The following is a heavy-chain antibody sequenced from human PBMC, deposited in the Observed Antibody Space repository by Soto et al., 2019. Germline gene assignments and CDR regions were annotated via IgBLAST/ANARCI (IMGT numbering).Heavy chain of an antibody. CDR3: ARLATFGSLNWFGP. CDR2: LNPGSGDT. CDR1: GYSFTNND. J-gene: IGHJ5*02. D-gene: IGHD3-10*01. V-gene: IGHV1-8*01. Sequence: ASVKVSCNASGYSFTNNDVSWVRQATGQGLEWMGWLNPGSGDTGYAQKFQGRVTMTRDISIATAYMELSSLRSDDTAIYYCARLATFGSLNWFGPSGQGTLVTASS.